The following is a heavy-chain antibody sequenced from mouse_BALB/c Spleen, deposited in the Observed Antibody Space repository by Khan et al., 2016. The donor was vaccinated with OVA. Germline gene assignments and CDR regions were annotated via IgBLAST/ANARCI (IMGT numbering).Heavy chain of an antibody. CDR1: GYTFTSYW. J-gene: IGHJ3*01. Sequence: QVQLQQSGAELAKPGASVKMSCKASGYTFTSYWMHWLKQRPGQGLEWIGYINPSTGYTEYNQRFKDKATLTADKSSSTAYMQLSSLTSEESAVYYCANHGSSSAWLTYWGQGTLVTVSA. V-gene: IGHV1-7*01. CDR2: INPSTGYT. D-gene: IGHD1-1*01. CDR3: ANHGSSSAWLTY.